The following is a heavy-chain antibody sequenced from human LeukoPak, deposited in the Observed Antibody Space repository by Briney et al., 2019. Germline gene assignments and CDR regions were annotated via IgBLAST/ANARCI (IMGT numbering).Heavy chain of an antibody. J-gene: IGHJ4*02. V-gene: IGHV1-2*02. D-gene: IGHD3-3*01. Sequence: ASVKVSFKASGYTFTGYYLHWVRQAPGQGLEWVGGINSNNGDTHYAQKLQGRITMTRDTSISTAYMELSRLRSDDTAVYYCARECITIFGVVSYYFDYWGQGTLVTVSS. CDR1: GYTFTGYY. CDR2: INSNNGDT. CDR3: ARECITIFGVVSYYFDY.